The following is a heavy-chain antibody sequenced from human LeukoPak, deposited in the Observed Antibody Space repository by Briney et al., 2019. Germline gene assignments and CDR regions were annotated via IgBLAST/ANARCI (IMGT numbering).Heavy chain of an antibody. CDR2: ISYDGSNK. V-gene: IGHV3-30*18. CDR3: AKEWSRTSFFEN. J-gene: IGHJ4*02. Sequence: GGSLRLSCAASGFTFSSYGMHWVRQAPGKGLEWVAVISYDGSNKFYTDCVKGRFTISRDNSKNMMYLQMNSLRAEDTAVYYCAKEWSRTSFFENWGQGTLVTVSS. D-gene: IGHD2-2*01. CDR1: GFTFSSYG.